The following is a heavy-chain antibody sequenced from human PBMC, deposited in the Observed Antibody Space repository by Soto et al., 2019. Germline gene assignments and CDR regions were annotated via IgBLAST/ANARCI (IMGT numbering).Heavy chain of an antibody. CDR1: GGSITNGDCY. Sequence: QGERQESGPGLVRLTQILSLTCTVSGGSITNGDCYWNWIRKHPGKGLEWIGYINYRGTTFYNPSLKSRVFISVEMSKNQFSLNLSSVTAADTAVYYCARDAPGVAPYWGQGTLVTVSS. CDR3: ARDAPGVAPY. J-gene: IGHJ4*02. V-gene: IGHV4-31*03. D-gene: IGHD2-15*01. CDR2: INYRGTT.